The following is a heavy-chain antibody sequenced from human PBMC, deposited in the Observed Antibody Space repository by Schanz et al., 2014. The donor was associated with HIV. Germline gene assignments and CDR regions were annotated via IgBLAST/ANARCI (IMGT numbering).Heavy chain of an antibody. Sequence: QVQLVQSGAEVKKPGASVKVSCKASGYTFTSYGISWVRQAPGQGLEWMGWISGYNGNTNYAQKLQGRVTMTTDTSTSTVYMELSSLRSEDTALYYCARVSGWSSFDYWGQGTLVIVSS. D-gene: IGHD6-13*01. CDR2: ISGYNGNT. CDR3: ARVSGWSSFDY. V-gene: IGHV1-18*01. J-gene: IGHJ4*02. CDR1: GYTFTSYG.